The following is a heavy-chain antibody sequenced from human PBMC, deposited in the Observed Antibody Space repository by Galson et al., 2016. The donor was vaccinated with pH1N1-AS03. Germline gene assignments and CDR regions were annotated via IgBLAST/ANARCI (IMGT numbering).Heavy chain of an antibody. CDR1: GNTLTELS. V-gene: IGHV1-24*01. D-gene: IGHD3-16*01. CDR2: FDPDNTET. Sequence: SVKVSCKVSGNTLTELSIQWVRQAPGEGLDWLGGFDPDNTETGYAQKFQGRVTMTEDTSTDTAYMELSSLRSGDTAKYYCVTTAYAFGLGSVDAFDVWGQGTEVTVSS. CDR3: VTTAYAFGLGSVDAFDV. J-gene: IGHJ3*01.